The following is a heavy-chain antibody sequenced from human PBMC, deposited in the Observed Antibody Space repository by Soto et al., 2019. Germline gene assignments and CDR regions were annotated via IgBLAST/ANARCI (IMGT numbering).Heavy chain of an antibody. V-gene: IGHV4-59*08. CDR3: ATRWGRTFAY. Sequence: SETLSLTCTVSDDSSSSYKWSWIRQPPGKGLEWIGYIYYSGSTNYTPSLKSRVTISVDTSKNQFSLKLSSVTAADTAVYYCATRWGRTFAYWGQGTVVTVSS. D-gene: IGHD7-27*01. J-gene: IGHJ4*02. CDR1: DDSSSSYK. CDR2: IYYSGST.